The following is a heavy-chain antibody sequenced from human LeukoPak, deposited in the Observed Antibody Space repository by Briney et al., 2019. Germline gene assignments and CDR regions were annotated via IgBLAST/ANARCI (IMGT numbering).Heavy chain of an antibody. CDR1: GFTFSTYS. V-gene: IGHV3-66*01. Sequence: GGSLRLSCAASGFTFSTYSFNWVRQAPGKGLEWVSVIYSGGSTYYADSVKGRFTISRDNSKNTLYLQMNSLRAEDTAVYYCARGLRNNDAFDIWGQGTMVTVSS. CDR2: IYSGGST. J-gene: IGHJ3*02. CDR3: ARGLRNNDAFDI. D-gene: IGHD4-17*01.